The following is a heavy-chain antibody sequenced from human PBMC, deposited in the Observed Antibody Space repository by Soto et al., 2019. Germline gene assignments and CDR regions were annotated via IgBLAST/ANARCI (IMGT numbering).Heavy chain of an antibody. V-gene: IGHV3-53*01. J-gene: IGHJ5*02. CDR1: GFTVSSNY. CDR2: IYSGGST. CDR3: ARDNRVCSGASTMIDFPNPLQPLP. Sequence: PGGSLILSCAASGFTVSSNYMSWVRQAPGKGLEWVSVIYSGGSTYYADSVKGRFTISRDNSKNTLYLQMNSLRAEDTAVYYCARDNRVCSGASTMIDFPNPLQPLPWG. D-gene: IGHD2-15*01.